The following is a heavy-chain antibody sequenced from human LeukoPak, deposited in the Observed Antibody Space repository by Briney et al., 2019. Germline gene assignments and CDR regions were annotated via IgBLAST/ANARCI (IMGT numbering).Heavy chain of an antibody. CDR3: ARHGGVVRGEGSDAFDI. CDR2: VSNSGST. J-gene: IGHJ3*02. Sequence: SETLSLTCSVSGGSISSYFWSWIRQPPGKGLEWTGYVSNSGSTNSNPSLKSRLTISTDTSKNQFSLKMSSVTAADTAVYYCARHGGVVRGEGSDAFDIWGQGTLVIVSS. V-gene: IGHV4-59*08. CDR1: GGSISSYF. D-gene: IGHD3-10*01.